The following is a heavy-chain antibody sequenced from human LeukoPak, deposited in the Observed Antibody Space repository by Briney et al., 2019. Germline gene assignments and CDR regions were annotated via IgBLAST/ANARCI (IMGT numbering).Heavy chain of an antibody. CDR1: GYTFTSYG. V-gene: IGHV1-18*01. Sequence: GASVKVSCKASGYTFTSYGISWVRQAPGQGLEWMGWISAYNGNTNYAQKLQGRVTMTTDTSTSTAYMELRSLRSDDTAVYYCARLAEYSSSWYYFDYWGQGTLVTVSS. CDR2: ISAYNGNT. CDR3: ARLAEYSSSWYYFDY. D-gene: IGHD6-13*01. J-gene: IGHJ4*02.